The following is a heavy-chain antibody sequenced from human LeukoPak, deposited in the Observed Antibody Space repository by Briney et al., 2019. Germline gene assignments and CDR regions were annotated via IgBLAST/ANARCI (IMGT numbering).Heavy chain of an antibody. CDR1: GGSFSGYY. CDR2: INHSGST. CDR3: ARGFRAAAGT. J-gene: IGHJ4*02. V-gene: IGHV4-34*01. Sequence: SETLPLTCAVYGGSFSGYYWSWIRQPPGKGLEWIGEINHSGSTNYNPSLKSRVTISVDTSKNQFSLKLSSVTAADTAVYYCARGFRAAAGTWGQGTLVTVSS. D-gene: IGHD6-13*01.